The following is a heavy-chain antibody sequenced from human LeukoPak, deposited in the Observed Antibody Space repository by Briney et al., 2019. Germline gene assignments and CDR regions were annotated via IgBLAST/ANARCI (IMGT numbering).Heavy chain of an antibody. CDR3: ARAYSGSYDFDY. Sequence: ASVKGSSKAPRYTLTELSIHSVRQAPGKGVEWMGGFDPEDGETNYAQKFQGRVTMTEDTSTDTAYMELSSLRSEDTAVYYCARAYSGSYDFDYWARGTVDSVSS. CDR1: RYTLTELS. D-gene: IGHD1-26*01. J-gene: IGHJ4*02. CDR2: FDPEDGET. V-gene: IGHV1-24*01.